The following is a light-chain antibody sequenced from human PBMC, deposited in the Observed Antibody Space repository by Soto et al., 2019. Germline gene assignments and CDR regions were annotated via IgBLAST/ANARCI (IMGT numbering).Light chain of an antibody. J-gene: IGKJ1*01. CDR3: QHRSNWPRT. Sequence: IVWTQSLDTLSLSPGERATLSCMTSQSVSSYLAWYQQKPGQAPRLLIYDASNRATGIPARFSGSGSGTDFSLTISRLEPEDFAVYYCQHRSNWPRTFGQGTKVDIK. V-gene: IGKV3-11*01. CDR2: DAS. CDR1: QSVSSY.